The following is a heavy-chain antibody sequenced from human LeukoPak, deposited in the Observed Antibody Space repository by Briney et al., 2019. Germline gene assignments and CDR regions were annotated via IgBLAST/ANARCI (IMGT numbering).Heavy chain of an antibody. J-gene: IGHJ4*02. V-gene: IGHV1-18*01. D-gene: IGHD1-26*01. CDR1: GYTFTTTY. Sequence: ASVTVSCKASGYTFTTTYINWVRQAPGQGLERMGWISAYNGKTNYAQKFQGRVTMTTDSSTSTAYMDLTSLRSDDTAVYYCARGGTYYPCIDYWGQGTLVTVSS. CDR2: ISAYNGKT. CDR3: ARGGTYYPCIDY.